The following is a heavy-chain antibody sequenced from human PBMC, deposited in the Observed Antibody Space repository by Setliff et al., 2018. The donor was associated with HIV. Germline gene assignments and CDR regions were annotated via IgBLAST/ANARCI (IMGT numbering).Heavy chain of an antibody. Sequence: GGSLRLSCAASGFSFSTYGMHWVRQAPGKGLEWVALIWYDESLNYYADSVKGRFTISRDNSKKTLFLQMNSLRAEDTGVYYCARSATSYNYCYYGMDVWGQGTTVTVSS. J-gene: IGHJ6*02. CDR1: GFSFSTYG. CDR2: IWYDESLN. D-gene: IGHD1-26*01. V-gene: IGHV3-33*01. CDR3: ARSATSYNYCYYGMDV.